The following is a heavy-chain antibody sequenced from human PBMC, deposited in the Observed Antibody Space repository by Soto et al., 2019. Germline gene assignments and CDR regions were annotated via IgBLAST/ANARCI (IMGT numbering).Heavy chain of an antibody. V-gene: IGHV3-7*01. CDR2: IKRDGSEK. CDR1: GFTFSSYW. D-gene: IGHD3-10*01. J-gene: IGHJ3*02. Sequence: EVQLVESGGGLVQPGGSLRLSCAASGFTFSSYWMSWVRQAPGKGLEWVANIKRDGSEKYYVDSVKGRFTISRDNAKNSLYLQMNSLRAEDTAVYYCARVLRFGELYRAFDIWGQGTMVTVSS. CDR3: ARVLRFGELYRAFDI.